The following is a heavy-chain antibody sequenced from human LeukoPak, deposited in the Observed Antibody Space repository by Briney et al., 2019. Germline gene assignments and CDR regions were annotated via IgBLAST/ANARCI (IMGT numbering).Heavy chain of an antibody. D-gene: IGHD3-10*01. V-gene: IGHV1-8*03. J-gene: IGHJ4*02. CDR2: MNPNSGNT. CDR1: GYTFTGYY. CDR3: ARGYYGSGLDY. Sequence: ASVKVSCKASGYTFTGYYMHWVRQAPGQGLEWMGWMNPNSGNTGYAQKFQGRVTITRNTSISTAYMELSSLRSEDTAVYYCARGYYGSGLDYWGQGTLVTVSS.